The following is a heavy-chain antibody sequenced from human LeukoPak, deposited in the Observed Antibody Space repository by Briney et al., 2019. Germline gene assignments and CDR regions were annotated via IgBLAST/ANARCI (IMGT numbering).Heavy chain of an antibody. CDR1: GYTFTGYY. J-gene: IGHJ4*02. CDR3: ARGDIVVVRAAMAGGDY. CDR2: INPNSGGT. Sequence: GASVKVSCKASGYTFTGYYMHWVRQAPGHGREWMGWINPNSGGTNYAQKFQGRVTMTRDTSISTAYMELSRLRSDDTAVYYCARGDIVVVRAAMAGGDYWGQGTLVTVSS. D-gene: IGHD2-2*01. V-gene: IGHV1-2*02.